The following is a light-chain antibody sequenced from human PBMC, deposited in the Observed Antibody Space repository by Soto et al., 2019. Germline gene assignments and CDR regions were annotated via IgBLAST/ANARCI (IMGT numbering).Light chain of an antibody. V-gene: IGLV6-57*04. CDR1: SGSIASNY. CDR3: QSYDSTTVV. CDR2: EGN. J-gene: IGLJ2*01. Sequence: NFMLTQPHSVSESPGKTVTISCTRSSGSIASNYVQWYQQRPGSVPTTVLYEGNQRPSGVPDRFSGSTDGSSNSASLTISGLQTEDEADYYCQSYDSTTVVFGGGTKLTVL.